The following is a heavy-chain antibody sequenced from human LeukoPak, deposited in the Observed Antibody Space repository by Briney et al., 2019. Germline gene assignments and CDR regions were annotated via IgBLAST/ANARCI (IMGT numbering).Heavy chain of an antibody. D-gene: IGHD3-16*01. Sequence: GESLKISCKGSGYSFTSSWIGWVRQMPGKGLEWMGIIYPGDPDTKYSPSFQGQVTISADKSISTAYLQWSSLKASDTAMYYCARRLHLGADYWGQGTLVIVSS. CDR1: GYSFTSSW. V-gene: IGHV5-51*01. CDR3: ARRLHLGADY. J-gene: IGHJ4*02. CDR2: IYPGDPDT.